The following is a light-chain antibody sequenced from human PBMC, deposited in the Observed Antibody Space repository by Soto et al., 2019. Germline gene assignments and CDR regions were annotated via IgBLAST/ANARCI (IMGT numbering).Light chain of an antibody. CDR1: QSVSSY. V-gene: IGKV3-11*01. CDR2: DAS. CDR3: QQRSIWPPFT. Sequence: EIVLTQSPATLSLSPGERATLSCRASQSVSSYLAWYQQKPGQAPRLLIYDASNRATGIPARFSGSGSGTDFNLTISSLEPEDFAVYYCQQRSIWPPFTFGPGPKVDIK. J-gene: IGKJ3*01.